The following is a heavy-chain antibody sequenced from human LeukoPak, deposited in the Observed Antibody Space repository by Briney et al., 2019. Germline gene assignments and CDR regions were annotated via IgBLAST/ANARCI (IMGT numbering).Heavy chain of an antibody. CDR1: GGSISSYY. J-gene: IGHJ4*02. CDR2: IYYSGST. D-gene: IGHD5-18*01. V-gene: IGHV4-59*01. CDR3: ARGEFRYSYGFFDY. Sequence: PSETLSLTCTVSGGSISSYYWSWIRQPPGKGLEWIGYIYYSGSTNYNPSLKSRVTISVDTSKNQFSLKLSSVTAADTAVYYCARGEFRYSYGFFDYWGQGTLVTVS.